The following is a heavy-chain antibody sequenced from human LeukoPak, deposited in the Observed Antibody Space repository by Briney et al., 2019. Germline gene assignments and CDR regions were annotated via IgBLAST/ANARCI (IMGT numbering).Heavy chain of an antibody. CDR1: GGTFSSYA. CDR2: IIPILGIA. J-gene: IGHJ4*02. Sequence: VASVKVSCKASGGTFSSYAISWVRQAPGQGLEWMGRIIPILGIANYAQKFQGRVTITADKSTSTAYMELSSLRSEDTAVYYCATDILTGYFDYWGQGTLVTVSS. D-gene: IGHD3-9*01. V-gene: IGHV1-69*04. CDR3: ATDILTGYFDY.